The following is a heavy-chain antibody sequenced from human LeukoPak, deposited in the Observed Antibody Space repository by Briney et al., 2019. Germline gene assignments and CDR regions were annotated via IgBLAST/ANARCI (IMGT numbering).Heavy chain of an antibody. J-gene: IGHJ4*01. V-gene: IGHV3-74*01. D-gene: IGHD2-21*02. Sequence: PGGSLRLSCAASGFTFISYGMQWVRQAPGKGLVWVSRINTDGSSTSCADSVKGRFTVSRDNAKNTVYLQVNSLRAEDTAVYFCTRELPREVTLDYWGQGTLVTVSS. CDR2: INTDGSST. CDR3: TRELPREVTLDY. CDR1: GFTFISYG.